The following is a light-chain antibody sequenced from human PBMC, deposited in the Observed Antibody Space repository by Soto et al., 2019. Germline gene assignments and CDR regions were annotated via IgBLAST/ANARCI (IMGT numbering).Light chain of an antibody. J-gene: IGKJ4*01. CDR1: QSISSY. CDR2: AAS. CDR3: QQSFSAPSVT. Sequence: DIQLTQSPSSLSASVGDRVTITCRASQSISSYLNWYQQKPGIAPKLLIYAASILQSGVPSRFSGSGSGTDFTLTISSLQPEDFATYYCQQSFSAPSVTFGGGTKVDIK. V-gene: IGKV1-39*01.